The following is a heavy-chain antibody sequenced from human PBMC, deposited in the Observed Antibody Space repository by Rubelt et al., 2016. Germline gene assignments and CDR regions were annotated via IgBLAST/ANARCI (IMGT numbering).Heavy chain of an antibody. Sequence: QVQLQESGPGLVKPSGTLSLTCAVSGASISDINWWTWVRQPPGKGLEWIGEINQSGSTSYNPSLKSRVTIAVDTSKNQFSLKVSSVTAADTAVYYCARGDYDFWSGYYIYWGQGTQVTVSS. CDR1: GASISDINW. CDR3: ARGDYDFWSGYYIY. D-gene: IGHD3-3*01. CDR2: INQSGST. V-gene: IGHV4-4*02. J-gene: IGHJ4*02.